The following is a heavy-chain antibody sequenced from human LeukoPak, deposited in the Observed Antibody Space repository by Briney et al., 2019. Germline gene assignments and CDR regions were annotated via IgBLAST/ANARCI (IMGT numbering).Heavy chain of an antibody. V-gene: IGHV1-69*13. CDR3: ARVSRKEDSGYDDY. D-gene: IGHD5-12*01. CDR2: IIPIFGTA. Sequence: ASVKVSCKASGGTFSSYDISWVRQAPGQGLEWMGGIIPIFGTANYAQKFQGRVTITADESTSTAYMELSSLRSEDTAVYYCARVSRKEDSGYDDYWGQGTLVTVSS. J-gene: IGHJ4*02. CDR1: GGTFSSYD.